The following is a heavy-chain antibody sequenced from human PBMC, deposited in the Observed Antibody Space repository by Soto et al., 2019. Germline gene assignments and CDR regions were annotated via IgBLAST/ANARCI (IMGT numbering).Heavy chain of an antibody. CDR2: ISGSGGST. V-gene: IGHV3-23*01. Sequence: GGSLRLSCAASGFTFSSYAMSWVRQAPGKGLEWVSAISGSGGSTYYADSVKGRFTISRDNSKNTLYLQMNSLRAEETAVFYCAKEVKVFGFLACLIYFDTGAREPWSPSPQ. CDR1: GFTFSSYA. J-gene: IGHJ4*02. D-gene: IGHD3-3*01. CDR3: AKEVKVFGFLACLIYFDT.